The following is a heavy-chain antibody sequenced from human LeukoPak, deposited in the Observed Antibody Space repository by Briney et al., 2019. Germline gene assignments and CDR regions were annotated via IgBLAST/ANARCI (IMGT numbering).Heavy chain of an antibody. V-gene: IGHV1-8*03. Sequence: ASVKVSCKASGYTFTSYDINWVRQATGQGLEWMGWMNPKSGNTGYAQKFQGRLTITRNTSISTAYMELSSLRSDDTAVYYCARGKAVAGTRFYDSWGHGTLVTVSS. CDR3: ARGKAVAGTRFYDS. J-gene: IGHJ5*01. D-gene: IGHD6-19*01. CDR2: MNPKSGNT. CDR1: GYTFTSYD.